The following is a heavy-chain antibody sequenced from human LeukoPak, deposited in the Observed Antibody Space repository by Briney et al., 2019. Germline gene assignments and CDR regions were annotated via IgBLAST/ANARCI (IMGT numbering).Heavy chain of an antibody. D-gene: IGHD1-26*01. CDR1: GFTFSGSS. CDR3: STGRYSN. J-gene: IGHJ3*01. Sequence: QPGGSLRLSCAASGFTFSGSSIHWVRQASGKGLEWVGRMRSKANSYATAYAESEAGKFTISRDDSHNSADLQMHSLKPGVASVDYCSTGRYSNWGQGTIVTVS. V-gene: IGHV3-73*01. CDR2: MRSKANSYAT.